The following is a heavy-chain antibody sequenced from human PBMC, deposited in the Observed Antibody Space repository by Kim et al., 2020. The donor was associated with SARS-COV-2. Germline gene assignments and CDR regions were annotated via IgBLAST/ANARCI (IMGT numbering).Heavy chain of an antibody. CDR1: GFSFSTFA. J-gene: IGHJ6*01. D-gene: IGHD6-13*01. CDR2: ISGTGGNT. V-gene: IGHV3-23*01. CDR3: AKDLRTITADRYYYGLDV. Sequence: GSLRLSCAASGFSFSTFAMSWVRQAPGKGLEWVSTISGTGGNTYYAASVKGRFTISRDNSENTLYVAMNSLRAEETAVFFFAKDLRTITADRYYYGLDV.